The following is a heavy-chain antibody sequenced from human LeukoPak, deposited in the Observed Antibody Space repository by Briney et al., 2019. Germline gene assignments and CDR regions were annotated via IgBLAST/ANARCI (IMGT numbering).Heavy chain of an antibody. Sequence: RASVKVSCKASGYTFTGYYMHWVRQAPGQGLEWMGRINPNSGGTNYAQKFQGRVTMTRDTSISTAYMELSRLRSDDTAVYYCARGRISGWNYFDYWGQGTLVTVSS. V-gene: IGHV1-2*06. CDR2: INPNSGGT. CDR3: ARGRISGWNYFDY. D-gene: IGHD6-19*01. CDR1: GYTFTGYY. J-gene: IGHJ4*02.